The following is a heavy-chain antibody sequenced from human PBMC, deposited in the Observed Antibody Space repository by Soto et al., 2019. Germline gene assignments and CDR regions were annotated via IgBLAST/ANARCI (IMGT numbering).Heavy chain of an antibody. D-gene: IGHD4-4*01. J-gene: IGHJ6*02. CDR1: GYTFTGYR. V-gene: IGHV1-2*02. Sequence: GASVKVSCKPSGYTFTGYRLHWVRQAPGQGLEWMGWHNPKNGETSYVRKFRDRVTMTSDTSISTAYMDLSRLTSDDTAVYYCARVVMTTVPASYYYGMDVWGQGTTVTVSS. CDR3: ARVVMTTVPASYYYGMDV. CDR2: HNPKNGET.